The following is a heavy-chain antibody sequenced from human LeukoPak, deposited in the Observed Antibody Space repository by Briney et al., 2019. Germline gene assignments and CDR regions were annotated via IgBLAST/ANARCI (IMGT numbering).Heavy chain of an antibody. CDR3: ETTLRSGFDY. CDR1: GFTFSDYY. V-gene: IGHV4-59*01. Sequence: LRLSCAASGFTFSDYYMSWIRQPPGKGLEWIGYIYYSGSTNYNPSLKSRVTISVDTSKNQFSLKLSSVTAADTAVYYCETTLRSGFDYWGQGTLVTVSS. CDR2: IYYSGST. D-gene: IGHD4-17*01. J-gene: IGHJ4*02.